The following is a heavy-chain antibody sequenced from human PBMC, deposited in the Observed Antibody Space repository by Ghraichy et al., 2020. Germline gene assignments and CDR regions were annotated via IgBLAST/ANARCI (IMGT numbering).Heavy chain of an antibody. Sequence: SETLSLTCTVSGGSISSYYWSWIRQPPGKGLEWIGYIYYSGSTNYNPSLKSRVTISVDTSKNQFSLKLSSVTAADTAVYYCARHGVPGWFDPWGQGTLVTVSS. J-gene: IGHJ5*02. D-gene: IGHD3-10*01. V-gene: IGHV4-59*08. CDR3: ARHGVPGWFDP. CDR1: GGSISSYY. CDR2: IYYSGST.